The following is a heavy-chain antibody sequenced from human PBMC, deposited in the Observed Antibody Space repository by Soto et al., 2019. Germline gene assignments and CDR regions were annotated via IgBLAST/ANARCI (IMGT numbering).Heavy chain of an antibody. CDR3: ARVKIGEIMITFGGVTRLRIEEIDY. V-gene: IGHV4-39*01. CDR2: IYYSGST. D-gene: IGHD3-16*01. J-gene: IGHJ4*02. Sequence: QLQLQESGPGLVKPSETLSLTCTVSGGSISSSSYYWGWIRQPPGKGLEWIGSIYYSGSTYYNPSLQSRVTISVDTSKNQFSLKLSSVTAADTAVYYCARVKIGEIMITFGGVTRLRIEEIDYWGQGTLVTVSS. CDR1: GGSISSSSYY.